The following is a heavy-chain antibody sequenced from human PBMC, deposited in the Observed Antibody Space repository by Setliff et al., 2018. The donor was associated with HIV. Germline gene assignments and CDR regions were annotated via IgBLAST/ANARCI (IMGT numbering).Heavy chain of an antibody. CDR3: ARQTYYYDNSGHNWFDP. V-gene: IGHV4-4*09. CDR1: GGSISSYY. J-gene: IGHJ5*02. CDR2: INTSGTT. Sequence: PSETLSLTCTVSGGSISSYYWSWIRQPPGKGLKWIGYINTSGTTNYNPSLKSRVTISVDTSKNQFSLKLSSVTAADTAVYFCARQTYYYDNSGHNWFDPWGQGTLVTVSS. D-gene: IGHD3-22*01.